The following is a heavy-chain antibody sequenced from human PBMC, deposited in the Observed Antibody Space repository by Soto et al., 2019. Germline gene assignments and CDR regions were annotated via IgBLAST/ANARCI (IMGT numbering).Heavy chain of an antibody. J-gene: IGHJ3*02. V-gene: IGHV3-23*01. CDR3: ARDGKYSPDGFDI. CDR1: GFTYSSHG. CDR2: LSGGGGST. D-gene: IGHD5-12*01. Sequence: EAQLLESGGELIQPGGSLRLSCAASGFTYSSHGMSWVRQAPGKGLEWIAGLSGGGGSTYYADSVKGRFTNSRDNSKNTLDLIMNSLRVEDTALYYCARDGKYSPDGFDIWGQGTMVTVSS.